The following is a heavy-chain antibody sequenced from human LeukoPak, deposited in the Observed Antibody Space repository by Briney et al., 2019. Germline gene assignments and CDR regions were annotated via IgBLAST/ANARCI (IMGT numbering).Heavy chain of an antibody. V-gene: IGHV4-39*07. CDR1: GGSISSSSYY. CDR2: IYYSGST. CDR3: AREIVGTPRVDY. D-gene: IGHD1-26*01. Sequence: SETLSLTCTVSGGSISSSSYYWGWIRQPPGKGLEWIGNIYYSGSTYSNPSLESRVTISVDTSKNQFSLKLSSVTAADTAVYYCAREIVGTPRVDYWGQGTLVTVSS. J-gene: IGHJ4*02.